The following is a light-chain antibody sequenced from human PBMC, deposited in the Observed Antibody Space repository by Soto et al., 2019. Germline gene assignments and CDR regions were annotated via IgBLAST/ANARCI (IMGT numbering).Light chain of an antibody. CDR3: QQYNSYSRST. CDR2: DAS. Sequence: DIQMTQSPTTLSASVGDRVTITCRASQSISSWLAWYQQKPGKAPKLLIYDASSMESGVPSRFSGSGSGTEFTLTISSLQPEDFATYYCQQYNSYSRSTFGQGTKVDI. CDR1: QSISSW. V-gene: IGKV1-5*01. J-gene: IGKJ1*01.